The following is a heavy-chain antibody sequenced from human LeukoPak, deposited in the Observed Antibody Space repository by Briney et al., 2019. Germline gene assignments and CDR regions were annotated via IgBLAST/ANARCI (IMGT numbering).Heavy chain of an antibody. CDR1: GGSISSYY. D-gene: IGHD6-13*01. J-gene: IGHJ4*02. CDR3: ARGVYIAAAQYGY. CDR2: IYYSGTT. Sequence: PSETLSLTCTVSGGSISSYYWSWIRQPPGKGLEWIGYIYYSGTTNYNPSLKSRVTIAVDTSKNQFSLKLSSVAAADTAVYYCARGVYIAAAQYGYWGQGTLVTVSS. V-gene: IGHV4-59*01.